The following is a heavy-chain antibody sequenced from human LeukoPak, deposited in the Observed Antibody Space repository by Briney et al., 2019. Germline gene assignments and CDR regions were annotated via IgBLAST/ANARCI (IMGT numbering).Heavy chain of an antibody. CDR3: ARSIRGYSSGWYYFDY. CDR1: GCSIRSSTDY. Sequence: SETLSLTCTVSGCSIRSSTDYWGWIRQPPGKELEWIGSIYYSGSTYYNPSLKSRVTISVDTSKNQFSVKLSSVTAADTAVYYCARSIRGYSSGWYYFDYWGQGTLITVSS. J-gene: IGHJ4*02. D-gene: IGHD6-19*01. V-gene: IGHV4-39*07. CDR2: IYYSGST.